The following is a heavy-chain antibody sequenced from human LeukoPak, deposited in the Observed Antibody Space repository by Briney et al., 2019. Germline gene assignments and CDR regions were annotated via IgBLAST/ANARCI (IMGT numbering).Heavy chain of an antibody. D-gene: IGHD4-11*01. CDR2: ISGSGGYT. Sequence: GGSLRLSCAASGFTFSSYAMSWVRQAPGKGLEWVSAISGSGGYTYYADSVKGRFTISRDNSKNTLYLRMNSLRAEDTAVYFCAKDQDYTNHGLDYWGQGTLVTVSS. V-gene: IGHV3-23*01. CDR3: AKDQDYTNHGLDY. J-gene: IGHJ4*02. CDR1: GFTFSSYA.